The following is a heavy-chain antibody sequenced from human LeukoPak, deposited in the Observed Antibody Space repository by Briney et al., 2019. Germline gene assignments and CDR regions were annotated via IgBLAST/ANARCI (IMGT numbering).Heavy chain of an antibody. CDR1: GFSFSDYW. CDR3: ARGGRAAAGPLPVDD. V-gene: IGHV3-7*01. D-gene: IGHD6-13*01. Sequence: PGGSLRLSCVASGFSFSDYWMSWVRQAPGKGLEWVANIKEDGTAKFYGDSVKGRFTVSRDNAQNSLFLQLNNLRAEDTGVYFCARGGRAAAGPLPVDDWGQGTLVTVSS. CDR2: IKEDGTAK. J-gene: IGHJ4*02.